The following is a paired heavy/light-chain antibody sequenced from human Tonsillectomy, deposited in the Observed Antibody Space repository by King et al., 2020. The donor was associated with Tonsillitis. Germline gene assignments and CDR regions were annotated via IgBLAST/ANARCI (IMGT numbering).Heavy chain of an antibody. J-gene: IGHJ4*02. Sequence: QVQLQESGPGLVKPSEALSLTCSVTGGSISSYYWRWIRQSPGKGLEWIGYIYYGGITNYNPSLKSRVTISVDTSKNQVSLKVSSVTAADTAVYYCATSERGYNYDNDRRREEYYLDYWGQGILVTVSS. CDR1: GGSISSYY. CDR2: IYYGGIT. CDR3: ATSERGYNYDNDRRREEYYLDY. V-gene: IGHV4-59*01. D-gene: IGHD5-18*01.
Light chain of an antibody. CDR1: QNITSN. V-gene: IGKV3-15*01. J-gene: IGKJ1*01. CDR3: QQYNNWPPRT. CDR2: GAS. Sequence: EIVMTQSPATLSVSPGERATLSCRASQNITSNLVWYQQKPGQAPRLLIYGASTRATGVPARVSGRGSGTEFTLTISSVQSEDFAVYYCQQYNNWPPRTFGQGTKVEIK.